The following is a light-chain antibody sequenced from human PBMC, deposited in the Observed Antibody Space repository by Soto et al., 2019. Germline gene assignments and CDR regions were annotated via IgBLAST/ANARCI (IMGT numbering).Light chain of an antibody. Sequence: DVVMTQTLLSLSVAPGQPSSISFNSSQSLLHITGETFLFWYLQKPGQSPQLLIYEVSTRVSGVPDRFSGSGSGTDFTLEISRVETDDVGIYYCMQSTQLPPTFGQGTRLEIK. CDR2: EVS. CDR3: MQSTQLPPT. V-gene: IGKV2D-29*02. CDR1: QSLLHITGETF. J-gene: IGKJ5*01.